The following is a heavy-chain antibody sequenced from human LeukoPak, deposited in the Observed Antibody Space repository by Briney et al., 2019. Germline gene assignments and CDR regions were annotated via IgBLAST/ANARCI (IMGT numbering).Heavy chain of an antibody. CDR1: GFTVSNNG. J-gene: IGHJ5*02. V-gene: IGHV3-23*01. Sequence: PGGSLRLSCVASGFTVSNNGLSWFRQAPGKRLEWVSDISGVGNTYYAESVKGRFTISRDNSKNTLYLQMNSLRAEDTAVYYCAKDQLDIVVVPAAISWGQGTLVTVSS. CDR3: AKDQLDIVVVPAAIS. CDR2: ISGVGNT. D-gene: IGHD2-2*01.